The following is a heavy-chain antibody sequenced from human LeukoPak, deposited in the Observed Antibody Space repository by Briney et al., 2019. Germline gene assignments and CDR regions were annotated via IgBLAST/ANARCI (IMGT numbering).Heavy chain of an antibody. CDR2: VYHGGST. V-gene: IGHV4-38-2*02. CDR1: GYSITSGYY. D-gene: IGHD1-14*01. Sequence: PSETLSLTCTVSGYSITSGYYWGWIRQPPGKGLEWIGSVYHGGSTYYNPSLKSRVTMSVDTSKSQFSLKLSSVTAADTAVYYCARDRNHVGNYYYYYMDVWGKGTTVTVSS. CDR3: ARDRNHVGNYYYYYMDV. J-gene: IGHJ6*03.